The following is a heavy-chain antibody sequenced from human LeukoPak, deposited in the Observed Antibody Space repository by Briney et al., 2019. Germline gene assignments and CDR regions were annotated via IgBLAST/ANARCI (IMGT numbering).Heavy chain of an antibody. D-gene: IGHD1-26*01. CDR3: AKGASGSYHTPYDY. V-gene: IGHV3-23*01. Sequence: GGSLRLSCAASGFTFSSYAMSWVRQAPGKGLEWVSDISGSGGSTYYADSVKGWFTISRDNSKNTLYLQMNSLRAEDTAVYYCAKGASGSYHTPYDYWGQGTLVTVSS. CDR1: GFTFSSYA. CDR2: ISGSGGST. J-gene: IGHJ4*02.